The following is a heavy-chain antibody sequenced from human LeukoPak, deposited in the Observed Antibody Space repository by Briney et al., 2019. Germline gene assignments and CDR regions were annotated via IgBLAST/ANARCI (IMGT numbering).Heavy chain of an antibody. CDR3: ARERNLEIAVAGTIFNY. J-gene: IGHJ4*02. CDR1: GFTFSSYG. V-gene: IGHV3-30*03. Sequence: PGGSLRLSCAAPGFTFSSYGMHWVRQAPGKGLEWVAVISYDGSNKYYADSVKGRFTISRDNSKNTLYLQMKSLRAEDTAVYYCARERNLEIAVAGTIFNYWGQGTLVTVSS. CDR2: ISYDGSNK. D-gene: IGHD6-19*01.